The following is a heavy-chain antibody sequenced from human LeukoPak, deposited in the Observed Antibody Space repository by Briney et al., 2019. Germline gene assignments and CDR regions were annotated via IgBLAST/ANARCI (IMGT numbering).Heavy chain of an antibody. D-gene: IGHD3-22*01. CDR2: ISAYNGNT. V-gene: IGHV1-18*01. CDR1: GYTFTSYG. Sequence: ASVKVSCKASGYTFTSYGISWVRQAPGQGLEWMGWISAYNGNTNYAQKLQGRVTMTTDTSTSTAYMELSSLRSEDTAVYYCARVSYYYDRSDYNSPFDYWGQGTLVTVSS. J-gene: IGHJ4*02. CDR3: ARVSYYYDRSDYNSPFDY.